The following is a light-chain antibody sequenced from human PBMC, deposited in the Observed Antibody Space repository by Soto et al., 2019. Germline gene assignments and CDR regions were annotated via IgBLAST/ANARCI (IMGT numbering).Light chain of an antibody. CDR1: QSVTTN. CDR3: QQYDRLTVT. Sequence: EVVMTQSPATLSVSPGERVTFSCRASQSVTTNLAWYQHKPGQSPRLLISDASTGASGIPPRFSGSGSGTAFTPTIYWLQSAGFSVYYCQQYDRLTVTFGGGTKVEIK. V-gene: IGKV3-15*01. J-gene: IGKJ4*01. CDR2: DAS.